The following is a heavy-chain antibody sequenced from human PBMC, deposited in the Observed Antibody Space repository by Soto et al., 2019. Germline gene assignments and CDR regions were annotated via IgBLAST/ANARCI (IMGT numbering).Heavy chain of an antibody. CDR2: ISAYNGNT. CDR3: ARDDYGDYVAYFQH. D-gene: IGHD4-17*01. V-gene: IGHV1-18*01. CDR1: GYTFSSYG. Sequence: ASVKVSCKASGYTFSSYGFSWVRQAPGQGLEWMGWISAYNGNTNYAQKLQGRVTMTTDTSTSTAYMELRSLRSDDTAVYYCARDDYGDYVAYFQHWGQGTLVTVPQ. J-gene: IGHJ1*01.